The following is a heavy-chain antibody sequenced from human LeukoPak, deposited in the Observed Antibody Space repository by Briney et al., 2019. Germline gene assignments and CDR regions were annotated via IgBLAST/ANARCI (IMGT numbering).Heavy chain of an antibody. CDR2: ISGSGGST. D-gene: IGHD2-2*01. Sequence: GGSLRLSCAASGFTFSSYGMSWVRQAPGKGLEWVSAISGSGGSTYYADSVKGRFTISRDNAKNSLYLQMNSLRAEDTAVYYCARDRGYCSSTSCPRAYFQHWGQGTLVTVSS. J-gene: IGHJ1*01. CDR1: GFTFSSYG. CDR3: ARDRGYCSSTSCPRAYFQH. V-gene: IGHV3-23*01.